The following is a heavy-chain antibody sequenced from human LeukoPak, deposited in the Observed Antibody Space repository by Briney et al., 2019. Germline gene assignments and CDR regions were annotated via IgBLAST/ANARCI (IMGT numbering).Heavy chain of an antibody. CDR2: INHSGST. V-gene: IGHV4-34*01. D-gene: IGHD4-11*01. CDR1: GGSFSGYY. CDR3: ARDLLSNYGYNWFDP. Sequence: PSETLSLTCAVYGGSFSGYYWSWIRQPPGKGLEWIGEINHSGSTNYNPSLKSRVTISVDTSKNQFSLKLSSVTAADTAVYYCARDLLSNYGYNWFDPWGQGTLVTVSS. J-gene: IGHJ5*02.